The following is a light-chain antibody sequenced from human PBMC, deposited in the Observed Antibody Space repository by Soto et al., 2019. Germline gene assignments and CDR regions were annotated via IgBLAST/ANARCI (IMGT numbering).Light chain of an antibody. CDR2: AAS. J-gene: IGKJ1*01. Sequence: DLQMTQSPSSVSASVGDRVTMTCRASQGISSWLVWYQQKPGKAPKLLIYAASSLQSGVPSRFSGSGSGTDFTLTISGLQPEDLATYYCQQANSFPWTFGQGTKVEI. CDR1: QGISSW. V-gene: IGKV1-12*01. CDR3: QQANSFPWT.